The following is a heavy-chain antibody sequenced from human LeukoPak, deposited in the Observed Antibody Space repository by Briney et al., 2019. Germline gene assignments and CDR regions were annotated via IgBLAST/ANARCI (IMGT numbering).Heavy chain of an antibody. J-gene: IGHJ6*03. Sequence: SVKVSCKASGGTFSSFTISWVRQAPGQGLEWMGGIIPIFTTADYAQKFQGRVTITADESTSTAYMDLSSLRSEDTAVYYCARVRYCTNGVCQPPYYMDVWGKGTTVTVSS. CDR2: IIPIFTTA. D-gene: IGHD2-8*01. CDR3: ARVRYCTNGVCQPPYYMDV. V-gene: IGHV1-69*13. CDR1: GGTFSSFT.